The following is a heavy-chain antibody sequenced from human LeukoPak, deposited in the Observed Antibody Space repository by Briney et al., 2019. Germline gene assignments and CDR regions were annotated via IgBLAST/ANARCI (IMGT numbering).Heavy chain of an antibody. J-gene: IGHJ4*02. CDR1: GYTFTGYY. V-gene: IGHV1-2*06. CDR2: LSPNSGGT. D-gene: IGHD2-15*01. CDR3: VRGGHYCSGVNCYGTDY. Sequence: ASVKVSCKASGYTFTGYYIHWVRQAPGQGLEWMGRLSPNSGGTNSAQKFQARVTMTRDTSISTAYMELSGLTSDDTAVYYCVRGGHYCSGVNCYGTDYWGQGTLVTVSS.